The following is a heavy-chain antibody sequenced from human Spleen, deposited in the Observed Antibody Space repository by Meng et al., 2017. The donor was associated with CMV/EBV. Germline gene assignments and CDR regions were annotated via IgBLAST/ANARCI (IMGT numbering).Heavy chain of an antibody. D-gene: IGHD2-2*01. J-gene: IGHJ6*02. V-gene: IGHV1-69*10. CDR1: GGTFSSYA. CDR2: IIPILGIA. CDR3: ARVGVVAPAAMNYYYYGMDV. Sequence: SVKVSCKASGGTFSSYAISWVRQAPGQGLEWMGGIIPILGIANYAQKFQGRVTITADKSTSTAYMELSSLRSEDTAVYYCARVGVVAPAAMNYYYYGMDVWGQGTTVTVSS.